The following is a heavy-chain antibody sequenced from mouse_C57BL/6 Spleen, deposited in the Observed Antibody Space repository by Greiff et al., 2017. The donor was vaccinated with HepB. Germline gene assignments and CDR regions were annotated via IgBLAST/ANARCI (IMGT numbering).Heavy chain of an antibody. CDR2: INPGSGGT. Sequence: QVQLKESGAELVRPGTSVKVSCKASGYAFTNYLIEWVKQRPGQGLEWIGVINPGSGGTNYNEKFKGKATLTADKSSSTAYMQLSSLTSEDSAVYFCARDREDYYGSYYFDYWGQGTTLTVSS. D-gene: IGHD1-1*01. CDR1: GYAFTNYL. CDR3: ARDREDYYGSYYFDY. J-gene: IGHJ2*01. V-gene: IGHV1-54*01.